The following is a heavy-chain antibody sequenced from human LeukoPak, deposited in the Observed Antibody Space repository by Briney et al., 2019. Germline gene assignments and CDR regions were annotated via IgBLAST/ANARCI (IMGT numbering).Heavy chain of an antibody. CDR1: GYTFTSYG. D-gene: IGHD1-7*01. J-gene: IGHJ6*03. CDR2: INPNSGGT. CDR3: ARDGRYNWNYSFYYYYMDV. Sequence: ASVKVSCKASGYTFTSYGISWVRQAPGQGLEWMGWINPNSGGTNYAQKFQGRVTMTRDTSISTAYMELSRLRSDDTAVYYCARDGRYNWNYSFYYYYMDVWGKGTTVTVSS. V-gene: IGHV1-2*02.